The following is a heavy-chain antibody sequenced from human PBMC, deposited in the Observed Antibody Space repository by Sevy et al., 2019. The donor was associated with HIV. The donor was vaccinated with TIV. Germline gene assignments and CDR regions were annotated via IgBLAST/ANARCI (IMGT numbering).Heavy chain of an antibody. V-gene: IGHV3-33*01. CDR2: ILYDGSNK. CDR1: GFTFSSYG. J-gene: IGHJ6*02. CDR3: ASSYYDSSDYPHGMDV. Sequence: GGSLRLSCAASGFTFSSYGMHWVRQAPGKGLEWVAVILYDGSNKSYADSVKGRFTISRDNAKNTLYLQMNSLRAEDTAVYYCASSYYDSSDYPHGMDVWGQGTTVTVSS. D-gene: IGHD3-22*01.